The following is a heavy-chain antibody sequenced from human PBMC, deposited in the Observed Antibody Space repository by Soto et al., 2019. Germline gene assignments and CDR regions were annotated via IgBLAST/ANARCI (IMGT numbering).Heavy chain of an antibody. V-gene: IGHV4-39*01. CDR3: ARQTGVFGHYFDY. CDR2: ISYNGNT. Sequence: QLRLQEAGPGLVKPSETLSLTCTVSVGSISSSSYYWGWIRHPPGKGPGWIGAISYNGNTYYNPSLKSRVTMSVDTSKNQFSLKLSSATAADTAMYYCARQTGVFGHYFDYWGQGTLVTVSS. J-gene: IGHJ4*02. CDR1: VGSISSSSYY. D-gene: IGHD3-16*01.